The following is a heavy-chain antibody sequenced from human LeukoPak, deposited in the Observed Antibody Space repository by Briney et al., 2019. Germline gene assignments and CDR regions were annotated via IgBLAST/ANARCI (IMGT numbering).Heavy chain of an antibody. V-gene: IGHV3-20*04. CDR3: ARFREGTTHFDY. J-gene: IGHJ4*02. Sequence: PGGSLRLSCAASGSTFDDYGMTWVRQAPGKGLEWVSGINWNGGSTGYGDSVKGRFTISRDNTKNSLYLQMNSLRAEDTALFYCARFREGTTHFDYWGQGTLVTVSS. CDR1: GSTFDDYG. CDR2: INWNGGST. D-gene: IGHD1-7*01.